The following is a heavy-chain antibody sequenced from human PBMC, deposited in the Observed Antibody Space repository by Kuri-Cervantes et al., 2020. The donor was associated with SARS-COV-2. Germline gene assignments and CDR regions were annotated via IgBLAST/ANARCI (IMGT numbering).Heavy chain of an antibody. CDR2: INHSGST. J-gene: IGHJ4*02. Sequence: LRLSCAVYGGSFNNNYWSWMRQPPGKGLEWIGEINHSGSTNYNPSLKSRVTISADTSKNQFSLDLRSVTAADTAVYYCARFPSAGDQTGFNYWGQGTLVTVSS. D-gene: IGHD7-27*01. CDR3: ARFPSAGDQTGFNY. V-gene: IGHV4-34*01. CDR1: GGSFNNNY.